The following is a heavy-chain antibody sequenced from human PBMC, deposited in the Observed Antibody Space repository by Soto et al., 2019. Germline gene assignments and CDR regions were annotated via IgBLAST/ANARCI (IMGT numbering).Heavy chain of an antibody. J-gene: IGHJ5*01. CDR1: GGSLSRYY. V-gene: IGHV4-59*01. CDR2: IYYSGSP. CDR3: ARYPGSGSYYDRFDP. Sequence: SETLSLTSTVSGGSLSRYYWNWIRHPPGKGMEWIGYIYYSGSPNYNPSLKSRVTISVDTSKNQFSLKLSSVTAADTAVYYCARYPGSGSYYDRFDPWGQGTLVTVSS. D-gene: IGHD3-10*01.